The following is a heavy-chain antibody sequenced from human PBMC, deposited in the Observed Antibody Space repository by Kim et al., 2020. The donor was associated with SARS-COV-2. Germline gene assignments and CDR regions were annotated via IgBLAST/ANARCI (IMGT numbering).Heavy chain of an antibody. Sequence: GGSLRLSCVGSRFTFSNAWMSWVRLAPGKGLEWVGRIKSKTDGGTADYAAPVKGRFTISRDDSKNTLYLQMSSLQTEDTAVYYCTTFPVRGLSAFDIWGQGTIVTVSS. CDR3: TTFPVRGLSAFDI. CDR2: IKSKTDGGTA. V-gene: IGHV3-15*01. D-gene: IGHD6-19*01. CDR1: RFTFSNAW. J-gene: IGHJ3*02.